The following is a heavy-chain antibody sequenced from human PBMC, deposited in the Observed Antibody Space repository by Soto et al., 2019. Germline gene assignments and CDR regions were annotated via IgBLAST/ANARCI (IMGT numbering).Heavy chain of an antibody. CDR3: VRHACSRNACYFDY. CDR2: IYNSGST. D-gene: IGHD2-2*01. Sequence: SETLSLTCTVSGDSVTSYYWSWIRQPPGKEPEWIGYIYNSGSTKYNPSLMGRLTISVDTSNNQFSLKVRSLTAADTAVYYCVRHACSRNACYFDYWGQGTLVTVS. J-gene: IGHJ4*02. CDR1: GDSVTSYY. V-gene: IGHV4-59*08.